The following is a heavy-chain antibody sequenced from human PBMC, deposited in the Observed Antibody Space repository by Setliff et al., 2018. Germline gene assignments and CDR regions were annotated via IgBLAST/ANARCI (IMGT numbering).Heavy chain of an antibody. CDR1: GGSISSYY. CDR2: IHYSGSS. J-gene: IGHJ6*03. D-gene: IGHD5-12*01. CDR3: ARHLSYSGETMDV. Sequence: PSETLSLTCTVSGGSISSYYWSWIRQPPGKGLEWIGSIHYSGSSYYNPSLKSRVTISVDTSKKYFFLNLTSVTAADTAVYYCARHLSYSGETMDVWGKGTTVTVSS. V-gene: IGHV4-59*08.